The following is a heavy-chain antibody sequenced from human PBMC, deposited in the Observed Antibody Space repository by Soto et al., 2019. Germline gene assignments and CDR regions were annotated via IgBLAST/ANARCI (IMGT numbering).Heavy chain of an antibody. CDR1: GFTFSTYA. CDR2: ISSNGRST. Sequence: GGSLRLSCATSGFTFSTYAMHWVRQAPGKGLEYVSAISSNGRSTYYANSVKGRFTISRDNSKNTLYLQMDSLRAEDMAVYYCARDRCTNGVCYAPSDYWGQATLVTVS. J-gene: IGHJ4*02. V-gene: IGHV3-64*01. D-gene: IGHD2-8*01. CDR3: ARDRCTNGVCYAPSDY.